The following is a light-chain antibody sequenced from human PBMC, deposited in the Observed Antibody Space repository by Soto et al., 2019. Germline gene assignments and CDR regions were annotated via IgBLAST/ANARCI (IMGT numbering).Light chain of an antibody. Sequence: DIQMTQSPSTLSASVGDRVTITCRASQSISSWLDWYQQKPGKAPKFLIYKASNLDSGVPLRFSGSGSGTEFTLTISSLQPDDFATYYCQQYNSYPVTFGGGTKVEIK. V-gene: IGKV1-5*03. J-gene: IGKJ4*01. CDR1: QSISSW. CDR2: KAS. CDR3: QQYNSYPVT.